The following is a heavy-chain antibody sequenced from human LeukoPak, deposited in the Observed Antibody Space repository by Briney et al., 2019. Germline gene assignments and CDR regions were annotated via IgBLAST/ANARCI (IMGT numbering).Heavy chain of an antibody. V-gene: IGHV1-69*05. Sequence: ASVKVSCKASGGTFSSYAISWVRQAPGQGLEWMGGIIPIFGTANYAQKFQGRVTITTDESTSTAYMELSSLRSEDTAVYYCARGIGDYTPLDYWGQGTLVTVSS. CDR2: IIPIFGTA. CDR1: GGTFSSYA. D-gene: IGHD4-17*01. J-gene: IGHJ4*02. CDR3: ARGIGDYTPLDY.